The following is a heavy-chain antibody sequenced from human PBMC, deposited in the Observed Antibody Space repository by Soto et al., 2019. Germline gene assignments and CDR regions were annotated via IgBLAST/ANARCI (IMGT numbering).Heavy chain of an antibody. CDR2: ISAYNGNT. D-gene: IGHD3-22*01. J-gene: IGHJ6*02. Sequence: GASVKVSCKASGYTFTSYGISWVRQAPGQGLEWMGWISAYNGNTNYAQKLQGRVTMTTDTSTSTAYMELRSLRSDDTAVYYCARDYYESSGTDGVYYYGMGVWGQGTTVTVSS. CDR1: GYTFTSYG. CDR3: ARDYYESSGTDGVYYYGMGV. V-gene: IGHV1-18*04.